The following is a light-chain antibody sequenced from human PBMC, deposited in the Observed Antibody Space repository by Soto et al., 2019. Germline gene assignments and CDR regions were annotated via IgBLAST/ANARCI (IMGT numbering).Light chain of an antibody. CDR3: SSYTSSSTYV. V-gene: IGLV2-14*01. CDR2: DVS. Sequence: SALTQPASVSGSPGQSIAISCTGTSSDVGGYNYVSWYQQHPGKALKLMVYDVSNRPSGVSNRFSGSKSGNTASLTISGLQAEDEADYYCSSYTSSSTYVFGTGTKVTVL. J-gene: IGLJ1*01. CDR1: SSDVGGYNY.